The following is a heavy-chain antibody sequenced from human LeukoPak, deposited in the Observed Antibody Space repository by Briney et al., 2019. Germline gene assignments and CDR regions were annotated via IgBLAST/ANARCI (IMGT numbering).Heavy chain of an antibody. D-gene: IGHD3-16*01. J-gene: IGHJ4*02. V-gene: IGHV3-74*01. Sequence: GSLSLSCAASGFIFSDYWMHWVRQGPGKGLVWVSRIKSDGSSTSYAESVKGRFTISRDNAKNTVYVHMNSLRDEDTAVYYCARGGRYAYFLDYWGQGTLVTVSS. CDR3: ARGGRYAYFLDY. CDR1: GFIFSDYW. CDR2: IKSDGSST.